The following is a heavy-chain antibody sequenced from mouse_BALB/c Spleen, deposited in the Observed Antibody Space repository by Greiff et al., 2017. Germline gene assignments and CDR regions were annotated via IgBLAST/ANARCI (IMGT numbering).Heavy chain of an antibody. Sequence: EVQLVESGGGLVKPGGSLKLSCAASGFAFSSYDMSWVRQTPEKRLEWVAYISSGGGSTYYPDTVKGRFTISRDNAKNTLYLQMSSLKSEDTAMYYCASLYYGSSYWYFDVWGAGTTVTVSS. D-gene: IGHD1-1*01. CDR2: ISSGGGST. CDR3: ASLYYGSSYWYFDV. V-gene: IGHV5-12-1*01. J-gene: IGHJ1*01. CDR1: GFAFSSYD.